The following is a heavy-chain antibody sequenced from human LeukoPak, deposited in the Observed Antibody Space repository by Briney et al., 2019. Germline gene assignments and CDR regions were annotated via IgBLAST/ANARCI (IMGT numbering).Heavy chain of an antibody. CDR2: INHSGKT. Sequence: EPSETLSLTCAVYGGSFSTYYWSWIRRPPGKGLEWMGEINHSGKTNYNPSLMSRVTISVDTSKNQFSLNLNAVTAADTAVYYCARVDYGDYSKDFDYWGQGTLVTVSS. V-gene: IGHV4-34*01. CDR3: ARVDYGDYSKDFDY. J-gene: IGHJ4*02. D-gene: IGHD4-17*01. CDR1: GGSFSTYY.